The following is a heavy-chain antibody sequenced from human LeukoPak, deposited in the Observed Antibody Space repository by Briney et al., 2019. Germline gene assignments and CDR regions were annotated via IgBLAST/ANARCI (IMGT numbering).Heavy chain of an antibody. Sequence: PGGSLRLSCAASGFTFSSYAMSWVRQAPGKGLEWVSAISGSAGNTYYGDSVKGRFTIPRDNSKNTLYLQMNSLRAEDTAVYYCAKGGGYYYDSSGHWDYWGQGTLVTVSS. J-gene: IGHJ4*02. CDR1: GFTFSSYA. CDR3: AKGGGYYYDSSGHWDY. CDR2: ISGSAGNT. V-gene: IGHV3-23*01. D-gene: IGHD3-22*01.